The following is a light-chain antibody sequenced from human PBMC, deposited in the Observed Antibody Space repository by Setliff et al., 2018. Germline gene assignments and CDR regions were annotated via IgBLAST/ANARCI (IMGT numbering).Light chain of an antibody. Sequence: QSALTQPASVSGSPGQSITISCTGTSSDVGGYNSVSWYQQHPGKAPKLMIYDVSNRPSGVSNRFSGSKSGNTASLTISGLQAKDEADYYCSSYTSSSIFYVFGTGTKVTVL. CDR1: SSDVGGYNS. CDR2: DVS. V-gene: IGLV2-14*03. J-gene: IGLJ1*01. CDR3: SSYTSSSIFYV.